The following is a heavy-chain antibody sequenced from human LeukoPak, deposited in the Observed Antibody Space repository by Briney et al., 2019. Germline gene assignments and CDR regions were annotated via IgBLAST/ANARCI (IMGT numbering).Heavy chain of an antibody. J-gene: IGHJ6*02. D-gene: IGHD3-3*01. V-gene: IGHV3-48*01. CDR1: GFTFSSYA. CDR3: ARVPKFSAIFG. CDR2: ISSSGSPI. Sequence: GGSLRLSCAASGFTFSSYAMNWVRQAPGKGLEWISYISSSGSPIYYADSVKGRFTIARDNAKNSLFLQMNSLRAEDTAVYYCARVPKFSAIFGWGQGTTVTVSS.